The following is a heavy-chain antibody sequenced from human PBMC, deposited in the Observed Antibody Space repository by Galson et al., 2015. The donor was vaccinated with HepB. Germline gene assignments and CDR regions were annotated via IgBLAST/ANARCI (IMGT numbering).Heavy chain of an antibody. J-gene: IGHJ6*02. V-gene: IGHV3-11*01. CDR1: GFTFSDYY. D-gene: IGHD4/OR15-4a*01. CDR3: ASPPPAMVEMDYYYYGMDV. CDR2: ISSSGSTI. Sequence: SLRLSCAASGFTFSDYYMSWIRQAPGKGLEWVSYISSSGSTIYYADSVKGRFTISRDNAKNSLYLQMNSLRAEDTAVYYCASPPPAMVEMDYYYYGMDVWGQGTTVTISS.